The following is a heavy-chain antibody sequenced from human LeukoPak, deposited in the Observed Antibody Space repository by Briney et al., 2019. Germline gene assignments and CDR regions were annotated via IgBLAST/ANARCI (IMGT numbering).Heavy chain of an antibody. V-gene: IGHV3-7*01. J-gene: IGHJ4*02. CDR1: GFTFSTYW. D-gene: IGHD2-15*01. Sequence: GGSLRLSCVASGFTFSTYWMNWVRQAPGKGLERVGTISPDGSDKYYVDSVKGRFAISRDNAKTSLYLQINSLRADDTALYFCARGIVVVVGASDHFDYWGQGTLITVSS. CDR2: ISPDGSDK. CDR3: ARGIVVVVGASDHFDY.